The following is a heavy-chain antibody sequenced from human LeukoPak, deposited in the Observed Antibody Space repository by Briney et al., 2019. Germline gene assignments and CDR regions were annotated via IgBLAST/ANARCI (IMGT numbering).Heavy chain of an antibody. D-gene: IGHD2-2*01. Sequence: ASVTVSCKASGGTFSSYAISWVRQAPGQGLEWMGIIDPSGGSTRYPQKFQGRVTMTGDTSTSTVYMELSSLRFEDTAVYYCARGSTYCSSISCPMINCDYWGRGTLVTVSS. J-gene: IGHJ4*02. V-gene: IGHV1-46*01. CDR2: IDPSGGST. CDR1: GGTFSSYA. CDR3: ARGSTYCSSISCPMINCDY.